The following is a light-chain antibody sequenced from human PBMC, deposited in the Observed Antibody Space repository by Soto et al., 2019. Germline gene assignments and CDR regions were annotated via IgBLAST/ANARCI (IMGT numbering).Light chain of an antibody. CDR2: EVS. CDR1: SSDVGGYNY. CDR3: SSYTSSRTHNYD. Sequence: QSLLTEPASLSGSPGQSITISCTGTSSDVGGYNYVSWYQQHPGKAPKLMIYEVSNRPSGVSNRFSGSKSGNTASLTISGLQAEDEADYYCSSYTSSRTHNYDFGTGTNVTVL. V-gene: IGLV2-14*01. J-gene: IGLJ1*01.